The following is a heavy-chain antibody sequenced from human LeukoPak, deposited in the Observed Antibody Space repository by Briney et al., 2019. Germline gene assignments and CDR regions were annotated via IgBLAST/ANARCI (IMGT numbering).Heavy chain of an antibody. CDR1: GGSISSSSYY. CDR3: ARSKGSSWYFVSKWFDP. CDR2: IYYSGST. J-gene: IGHJ5*02. Sequence: SETLSLTCTVSGGSISSSSYYWGWIRQPPGKGLEWIGSIYYSGSTYYNPSLKSRVTISVDTSKNQFSLKLNSVTATDAAVYYCARSKGSSWYFVSKWFDPWGQGTLVTVSS. V-gene: IGHV4-39*01. D-gene: IGHD6-13*01.